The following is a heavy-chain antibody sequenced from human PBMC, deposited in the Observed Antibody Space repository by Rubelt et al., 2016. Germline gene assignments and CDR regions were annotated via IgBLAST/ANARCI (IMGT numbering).Heavy chain of an antibody. CDR2: ISYGGSKK. Sequence: QVQLVESGGGVVQPGRSLRLSCAASGFTFSSYGMHWVRQAPGKGLEWVAVISYGGSKKYYVDAVRGRFTISRDKSKNTVYLETNSLRAEDTAVYYWARDGGNSNFDYWGQGAPVTVSS. CDR1: GFTFSSYG. J-gene: IGHJ4*02. CDR3: ARDGGNSNFDY. D-gene: IGHD3-16*01. V-gene: IGHV3-30*03.